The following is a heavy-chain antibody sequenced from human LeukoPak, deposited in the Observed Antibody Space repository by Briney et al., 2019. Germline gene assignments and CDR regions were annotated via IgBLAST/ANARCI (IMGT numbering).Heavy chain of an antibody. D-gene: IGHD1-26*01. J-gene: IGHJ4*02. V-gene: IGHV3-53*01. CDR1: GFTVSSHY. Sequence: GALRLSCAASGFTVSSHYMNWVRQAPGKGLEWVSLIYSGGSTYYADSVKGRFTISRDNSKNTLYLQMNNLRAEDTAVYYCARESVGSDYCDFWGQGTLVTVSS. CDR3: ARESVGSDYCDF. CDR2: IYSGGST.